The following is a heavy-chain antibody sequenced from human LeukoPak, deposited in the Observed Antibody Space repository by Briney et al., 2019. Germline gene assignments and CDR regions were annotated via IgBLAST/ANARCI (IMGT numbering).Heavy chain of an antibody. CDR3: ARDHSGSQHWFDP. Sequence: GASVKVSCKASRCTFTTYYMHWVRPAPGQGLAWMGVINPSADSTSYAQKVQGRVIMTRDTSTSTVYMELNSLTSEDMAVYYCARDHSGSQHWFDPWGRGTLVSVSS. D-gene: IGHD1-26*01. J-gene: IGHJ5*02. CDR1: RCTFTTYY. V-gene: IGHV1-46*01. CDR2: INPSADST.